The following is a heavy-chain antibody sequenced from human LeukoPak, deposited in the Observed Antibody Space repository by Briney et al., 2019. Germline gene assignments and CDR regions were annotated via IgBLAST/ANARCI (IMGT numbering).Heavy chain of an antibody. V-gene: IGHV3-21*01. Sequence: GGSLRLSCAASGFTFSNYCMNWVRQAPGKGLEWVASISTSSSYIYYADSVKGRFTISRDNAKNSLYLQMNSLRAEDTAVYYCARDSSGYYKGDYWGQGTLVTVTS. D-gene: IGHD3-22*01. CDR1: GFTFSNYC. CDR3: ARDSSGYYKGDY. CDR2: ISTSSSYI. J-gene: IGHJ4*02.